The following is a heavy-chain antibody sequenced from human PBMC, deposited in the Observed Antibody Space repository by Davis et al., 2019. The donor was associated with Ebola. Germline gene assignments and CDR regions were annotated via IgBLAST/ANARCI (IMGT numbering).Heavy chain of an antibody. D-gene: IGHD3-10*01. CDR3: ARGKYYPEY. CDR2: INPDTSST. CDR1: GYTVTNYY. Sequence: ASVKVSCKAFGYTVTNYYMHWVRQAPGQGLEWMGWINPDTSSTNYVQKFQGRVTMTTDTSTTTVYMELRSLRSDDTAVYYCARGKYYPEYWGQGTLVTVSS. V-gene: IGHV1-2*02. J-gene: IGHJ4*02.